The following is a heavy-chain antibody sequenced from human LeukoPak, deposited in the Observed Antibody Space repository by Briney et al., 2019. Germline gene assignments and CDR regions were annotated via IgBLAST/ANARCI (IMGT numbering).Heavy chain of an antibody. V-gene: IGHV4-39*07. D-gene: IGHD6-6*01. Sequence: SETLSLTCTVSGGSISTYYWGRIRQPPGKGLEWIGSIYYSGSTYYNPSLKSRVTISVDTSKNQFSLKLSSVTAADTAVYYCARGPLSSIAARCWFDPWGQGTLVTVSS. J-gene: IGHJ5*02. CDR2: IYYSGST. CDR3: ARGPLSSIAARCWFDP. CDR1: GGSISTYY.